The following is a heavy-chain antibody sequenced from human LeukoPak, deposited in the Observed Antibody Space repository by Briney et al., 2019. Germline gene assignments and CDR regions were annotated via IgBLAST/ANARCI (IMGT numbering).Heavy chain of an antibody. D-gene: IGHD6-19*01. CDR2: INAGNGNT. CDR1: GYTFASYA. J-gene: IGHJ4*02. Sequence: GASVKVSCKASGYTFASYAMHWARQAPGQRLEWMGWINAGNGNTKYSQEFQGRVTITRDTSASTAYMELSSLRSEDMAVYYCARVVAGTMDFDYWGQGTLVTVST. CDR3: ARVVAGTMDFDY. V-gene: IGHV1-3*03.